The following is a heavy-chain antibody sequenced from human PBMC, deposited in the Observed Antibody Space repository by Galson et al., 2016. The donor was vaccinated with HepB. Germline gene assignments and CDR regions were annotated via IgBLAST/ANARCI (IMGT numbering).Heavy chain of an antibody. D-gene: IGHD3-22*01. CDR1: GGSISSANYY. CDR2: ISNSGTT. J-gene: IGHJ4*02. CDR3: ARETPKYYYDSSGGALFDV. V-gene: IGHV4-31*03. Sequence: TLSLTCTVSGGSISSANYYWTWIRQHPGKGLEWLGFISNSGTTYSSPSLKSRLSISLDTSKSQFSLNLNTVAAADAAMYSCARETPKYYYDSSGGALFDVWGQGILVTVSS.